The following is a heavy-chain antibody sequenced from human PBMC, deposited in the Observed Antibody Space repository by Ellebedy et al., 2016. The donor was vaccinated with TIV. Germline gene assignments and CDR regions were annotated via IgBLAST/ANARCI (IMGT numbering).Heavy chain of an antibody. J-gene: IGHJ4*02. D-gene: IGHD5-18*01. CDR1: GGSITRSNYY. V-gene: IGHV4-39*01. CDR3: ARMGQLWSLGAFDY. CDR2: IDYNGRT. Sequence: MPSETLSLTCTVSGGSITRSNYYWAWIRQPPGQGLEWIERIDYNGRTFHNPSLRSRVTISVDTSESQFSLKLTSVTAADTAVYYCARMGQLWSLGAFDYWGQGTLVTVSS.